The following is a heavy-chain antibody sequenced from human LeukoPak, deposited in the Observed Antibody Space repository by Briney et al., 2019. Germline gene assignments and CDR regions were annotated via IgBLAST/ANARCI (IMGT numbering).Heavy chain of an antibody. CDR3: ARTSAHSGSGSYYNTDY. J-gene: IGHJ4*02. V-gene: IGHV1-69*02. Sequence: SVKVSCKASGGTFISYTISWVRQAPGQGLEWMGRIIPIFGIPNYAQKFQGRVTITADKSTSTAYMELSSLRSEDTAVYYCARTSAHSGSGSYYNTDYWGQGTLVTVSS. CDR2: IIPIFGIP. CDR1: GGTFISYT. D-gene: IGHD3-10*01.